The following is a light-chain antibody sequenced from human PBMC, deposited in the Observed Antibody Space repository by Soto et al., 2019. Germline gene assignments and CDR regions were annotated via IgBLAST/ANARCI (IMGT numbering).Light chain of an antibody. Sequence: DIQMTQSPSSLSASVGDRVTITCRASQSISNYLNWYQRKPGKAPEFLIYAASSLQSGVPSRFSGSGSGTDFTLTISSLQPDDFATYYCQQSYSTPLTFGGGTKVEMK. CDR2: AAS. J-gene: IGKJ4*01. CDR3: QQSYSTPLT. V-gene: IGKV1-39*01. CDR1: QSISNY.